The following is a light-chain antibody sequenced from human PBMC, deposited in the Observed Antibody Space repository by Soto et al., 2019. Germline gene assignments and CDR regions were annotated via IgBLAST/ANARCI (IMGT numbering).Light chain of an antibody. V-gene: IGLV1-44*01. CDR2: STN. CDR3: AAWDASLNAVI. Sequence: QCVLTQPPSASATPGQRVTISCSGSSSNIGSNAVHWYQQLPGTAPKLLIYSTNQRPSGVPDQFSGSKSATSASLAISGLRSEDEADYYCAAWDASLNAVIFGGGTKLTVL. J-gene: IGLJ2*01. CDR1: SSNIGSNA.